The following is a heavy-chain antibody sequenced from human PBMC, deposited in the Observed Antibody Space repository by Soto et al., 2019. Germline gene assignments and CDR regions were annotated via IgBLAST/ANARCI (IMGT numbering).Heavy chain of an antibody. D-gene: IGHD3-9*01. CDR2: INPNIGGT. Sequence: ASVKVSCKASGYTFTAYYIHWVRQAPGQGLEWMGWINPNIGGTIYAQKFQGRVTISRDTSITTAYMELSRLTSGDTAVYYCAKDSHYDILTGYSRNAIDFWGQGTMVTVSS. CDR1: GYTFTAYY. CDR3: AKDSHYDILTGYSRNAIDF. J-gene: IGHJ3*01. V-gene: IGHV1-2*02.